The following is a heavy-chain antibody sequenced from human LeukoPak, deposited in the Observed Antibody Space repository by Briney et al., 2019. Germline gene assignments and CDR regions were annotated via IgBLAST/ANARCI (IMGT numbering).Heavy chain of an antibody. J-gene: IGHJ4*02. CDR1: GGSISSYY. V-gene: IGHV4-59*12. CDR3: ARAAAGPGGNGKFDY. Sequence: SETLSLTCTVSGGSISSYYWSWIRQPPGKGLEWIGYIYYSGSTNYNPSLKSRVTISVDTSKNQFSLKLSSVTAADTAVYYCARAAAGPGGNGKFDYWGQGTLVTVSS. D-gene: IGHD6-13*01. CDR2: IYYSGST.